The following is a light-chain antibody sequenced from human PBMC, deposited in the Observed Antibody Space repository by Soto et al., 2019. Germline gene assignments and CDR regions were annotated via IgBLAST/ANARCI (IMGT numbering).Light chain of an antibody. CDR1: QSVSSY. V-gene: IGKV3-11*01. CDR3: QQRGNWPPT. J-gene: IGKJ3*01. CDR2: DAS. Sequence: EVVLTQSPAILSLSPGERATLSCRASQSVSSYLAWYQQKPGQTLRLLIYDASNRATGIPARFSGSGSGTDFTLTISSLEPEDFAVYFCQQRGNWPPTFGPGTKVDI.